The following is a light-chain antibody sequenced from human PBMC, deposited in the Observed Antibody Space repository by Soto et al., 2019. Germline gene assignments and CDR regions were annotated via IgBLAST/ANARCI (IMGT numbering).Light chain of an antibody. CDR1: SSNIGSNT. J-gene: IGLJ2*01. CDR2: NDN. V-gene: IGLV1-44*01. CDR3: AAWDDSLNGYVV. Sequence: QSVLTQPPSASGTPGQRVTISCSGSSSNIGSNTVNWYQQVPGTAPKLLIYNDNQRPSGVPDRFSGSKSGTSASLAVSGLQSEDGADYYCAAWDDSLNGYVVFGGGTKLTVL.